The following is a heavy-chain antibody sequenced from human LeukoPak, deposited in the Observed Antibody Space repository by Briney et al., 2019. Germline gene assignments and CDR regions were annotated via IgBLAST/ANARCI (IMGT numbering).Heavy chain of an antibody. CDR1: GGSISSSNW. Sequence: RPSETLSLTCAVSGGSISSSNWWSWVRQPPGKGLEWIGQIYHSGSTNYNPSLKSRVAISVDKSKNQFSLNLISVTAADTAVYYCARVKSSSWYQPLDYWGQGTLVTVSS. D-gene: IGHD6-13*01. V-gene: IGHV4-4*02. CDR2: IYHSGST. J-gene: IGHJ4*02. CDR3: ARVKSSSWYQPLDY.